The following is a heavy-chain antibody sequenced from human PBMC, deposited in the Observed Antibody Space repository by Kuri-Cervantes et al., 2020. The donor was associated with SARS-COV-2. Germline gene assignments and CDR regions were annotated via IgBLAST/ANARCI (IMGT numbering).Heavy chain of an antibody. J-gene: IGHJ4*02. CDR1: GFTFSSYA. CDR2: ISYDGSNK. V-gene: IGHV3-30*14. Sequence: GGSLRLSCAASGFTFSSYAMHWVHQAPGKGLEWVAVISYDGSNKYYADSVKGRFTISRDNSKNTLYLQMGSLRAEDMAVYYCARVGHRIAVRLRFVGYFDYWGQGTLVTVSS. D-gene: IGHD6-6*01. CDR3: ARVGHRIAVRLRFVGYFDY.